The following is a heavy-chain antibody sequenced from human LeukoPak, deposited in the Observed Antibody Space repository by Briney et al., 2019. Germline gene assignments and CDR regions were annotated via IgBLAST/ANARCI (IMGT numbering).Heavy chain of an antibody. J-gene: IGHJ4*02. Sequence: GSSVKVSCKASGGTFSSYAISWVRQAPGQGLEWMGRIIPILGIANYAQKFQGRVTITADKSTSTAYMELSSLRSEDTAVYYCASEDSSGYFGVSVNWGQGTLVTVSS. CDR2: IIPILGIA. V-gene: IGHV1-69*04. D-gene: IGHD3-22*01. CDR1: GGTFSSYA. CDR3: ASEDSSGYFGVSVN.